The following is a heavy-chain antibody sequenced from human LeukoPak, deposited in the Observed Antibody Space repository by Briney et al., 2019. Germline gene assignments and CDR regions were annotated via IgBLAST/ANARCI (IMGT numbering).Heavy chain of an antibody. D-gene: IGHD6-6*01. V-gene: IGHV3-21*01. CDR3: ARDRKGSSKTGDY. J-gene: IGHJ4*02. CDR1: GFTFSSYS. CDR2: ISSSSSYI. Sequence: GGSLRLSCAASGFTFSSYSMNWVRQAPGKGLEWVSSISSSSSYIYYADSVKGRFTISRDNAKNSLYLQMNSLRAEDTAVYYCARDRKGSSKTGDYWGQGTLVTVSS.